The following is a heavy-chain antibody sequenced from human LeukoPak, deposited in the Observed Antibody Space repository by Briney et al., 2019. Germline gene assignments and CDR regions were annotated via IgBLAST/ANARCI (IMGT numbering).Heavy chain of an antibody. CDR1: GFIFSTFG. CDR3: AKRDYLDV. J-gene: IGHJ6*03. CDR2: IHYDGSNK. V-gene: IGHV3-30*02. Sequence: GGSLRLSCAASGFIFSTFGMHWVRQAPGKGLEWVAFIHYDGSNKYYGDSVKGRFTISRDNSKNTLYLEMNSLRVEDTAVYDCAKRDYLDVWGKGTTLTVS.